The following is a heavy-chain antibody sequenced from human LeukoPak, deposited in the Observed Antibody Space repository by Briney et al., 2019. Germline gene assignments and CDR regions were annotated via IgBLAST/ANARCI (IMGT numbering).Heavy chain of an antibody. Sequence: GGSLRLSCAASGFTFSSYAMHWVRQAPGKGLEWVAVISYDGSNKYYADSVKGRFTISRDNSKNTLYLQMNSLRAEDTAVYYCARDSPYYYGSGISYYYYYMDVWGKGTTVTVSS. CDR2: ISYDGSNK. D-gene: IGHD3-10*01. J-gene: IGHJ6*03. CDR3: ARDSPYYYGSGISYYYYYMDV. V-gene: IGHV3-30*04. CDR1: GFTFSSYA.